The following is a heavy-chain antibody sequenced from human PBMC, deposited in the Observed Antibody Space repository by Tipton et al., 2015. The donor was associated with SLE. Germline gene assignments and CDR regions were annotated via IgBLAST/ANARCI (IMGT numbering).Heavy chain of an antibody. J-gene: IGHJ5*02. CDR3: AGGTFVLVPANEGVWFDP. D-gene: IGHD2-2*01. Sequence: TLSLTCTVSGGSVSSHSWSWIRQPPGKGFEWIGLYSNIGTTNYNPSLKSRVTISVDTSKNQFSLKLSSVTAADTAVYYCAGGTFVLVPANEGVWFDPWGQGTLVTVAS. V-gene: IGHV4-59*02. CDR2: YSNIGTT. CDR1: GGSVSSHS.